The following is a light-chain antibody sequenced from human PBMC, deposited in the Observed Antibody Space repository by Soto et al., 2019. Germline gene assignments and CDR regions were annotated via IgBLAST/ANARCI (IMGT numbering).Light chain of an antibody. J-gene: IGLJ2*01. CDR3: QVWDSSSDHR. CDR1: NIGSKS. Sequence: SYELTQPPSVSVAPGKTARITCGGNNIGSKSVHWYQQKPGQAPVLVIYYDSDRPSGIPERFSGSNSGNTATLTISRVEAGDEADYYCQVWDSSSDHRFGGGTKVTVL. V-gene: IGLV3-21*04. CDR2: YDS.